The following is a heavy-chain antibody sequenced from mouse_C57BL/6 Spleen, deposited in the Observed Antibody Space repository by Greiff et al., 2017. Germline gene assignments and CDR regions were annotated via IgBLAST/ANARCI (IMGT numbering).Heavy chain of an antibody. Sequence: EVNVVASGGGLVKPGGSLKLSCAASGFTFSDYGMHWVRQAPEKGLEWVAYISSGSSTIYYADTVKGRFTISRDNAKNTLFLQMTSLRSEDTAMYYCARRDDYDPFAYWGQGTLVTVSA. J-gene: IGHJ3*01. CDR2: ISSGSSTI. D-gene: IGHD2-4*01. CDR1: GFTFSDYG. V-gene: IGHV5-17*01. CDR3: ARRDDYDPFAY.